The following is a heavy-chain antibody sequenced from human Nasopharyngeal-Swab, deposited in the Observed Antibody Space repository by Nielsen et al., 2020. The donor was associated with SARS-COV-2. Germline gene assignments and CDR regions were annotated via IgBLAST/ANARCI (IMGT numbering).Heavy chain of an antibody. D-gene: IGHD1-1*01. CDR1: GGSISSYY. Sequence: SETLSLTCTVSGGSISSYYWSWIRQPPGKGLEWIGYIYYSGSTNYNPSLKSRVTISVDTSKNQFSLKLSSVTAADTAVYYCARGSQPPGPLPTTYYYSAMDVWGQGTTVTVSS. V-gene: IGHV4-59*12. J-gene: IGHJ6*02. CDR2: IYYSGST. CDR3: ARGSQPPGPLPTTYYYSAMDV.